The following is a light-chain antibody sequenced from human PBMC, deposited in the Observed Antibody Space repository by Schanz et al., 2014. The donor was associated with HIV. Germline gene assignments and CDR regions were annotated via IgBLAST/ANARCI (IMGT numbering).Light chain of an antibody. V-gene: IGLV2-11*01. J-gene: IGLJ3*02. CDR2: EVS. Sequence: QSALTQPRSVSGSPGQSVTISCTGTNSDVGGYDYVSWYQQHPGKAPKLMIYEVSKRPLGVPDRFSGSKSGNTASLTVSGLQAEDEADYYCSSYTSSSTLVFGGGTKLTVL. CDR3: SSYTSSSTLV. CDR1: NSDVGGYDY.